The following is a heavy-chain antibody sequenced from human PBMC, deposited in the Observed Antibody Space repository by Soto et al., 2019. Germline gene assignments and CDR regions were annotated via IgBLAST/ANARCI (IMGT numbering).Heavy chain of an antibody. D-gene: IGHD2-15*01. CDR2: IYYSGNT. V-gene: IGHV4-28*01. CDR3: ARKYSRGAFDI. J-gene: IGHJ3*02. Sequence: PSETLSLTCAVSGYSISSSDWWAWVRQPPGKGLEWIGYIYYSGNTFYNPSLKSRVTMSVDTSKNQFSLKLSSVTAVDTAIYYCARKYSRGAFDIWGQGTMVTVSS. CDR1: GYSISSSDW.